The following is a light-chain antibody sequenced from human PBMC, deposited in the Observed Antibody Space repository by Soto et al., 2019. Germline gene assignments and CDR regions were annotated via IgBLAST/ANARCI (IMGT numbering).Light chain of an antibody. CDR1: SSDVGGYNY. J-gene: IGLJ1*01. V-gene: IGLV2-8*01. CDR2: EVS. CDR3: SSYAGSNNAYV. Sequence: QSVLTQPPSASGSPGQSVTISCTGTSSDVGGYNYVSWYQQHPGKAPKLMIYEVSKRPSGVPDRFSGSKSGNTASLTVSGLQAEDEADYYCSSYAGSNNAYVFGTGTKLTVL.